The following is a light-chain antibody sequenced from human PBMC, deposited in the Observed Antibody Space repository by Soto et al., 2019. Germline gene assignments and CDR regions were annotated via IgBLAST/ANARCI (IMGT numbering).Light chain of an antibody. CDR1: QSVSDN. Sequence: EVVMTQSPATLSGSSGARVTLSCRASQSVSDNLAWYQQKPGQAPRLLIYGASTRATTIPARFSGSGSGTEFTLTISSLQSEDFAVYYCQQSNNWPYTFGQGTKLDIK. CDR2: GAS. CDR3: QQSNNWPYT. J-gene: IGKJ2*01. V-gene: IGKV3-15*01.